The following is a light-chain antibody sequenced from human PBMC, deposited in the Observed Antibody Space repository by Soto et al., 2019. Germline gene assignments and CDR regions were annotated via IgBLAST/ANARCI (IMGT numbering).Light chain of an antibody. CDR2: GAS. CDR1: QCVSRIL. J-gene: IGKJ2*03. CDR3: QQYGNPPPYS. Sequence: EIVLTQSPGTLSLSPGERATLSCRASQCVSRILLAWYQQKPGQAPRLLIYGASTRATGIVDRFSGSGSGTDFTLTISRLEPEDFAVYYCQQYGNPPPYSFGQGTK. V-gene: IGKV3-20*01.